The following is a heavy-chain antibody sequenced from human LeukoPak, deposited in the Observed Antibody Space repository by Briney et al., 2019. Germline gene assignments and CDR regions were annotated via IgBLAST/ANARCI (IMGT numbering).Heavy chain of an antibody. V-gene: IGHV3-11*06. CDR3: AKDDFWSGPYYYYYMDV. D-gene: IGHD3-3*01. CDR2: ISAGSSSI. J-gene: IGHJ6*03. CDR1: GFTFSDYF. Sequence: GGSLRLSCVASGFTFSDYFMSWIRQAPGKGLEWVSYISAGSSSIEYADSVKGRFTISRDNSKNTLYLQMNSLRAEDTAVYYCAKDDFWSGPYYYYYMDVWGKGTTVTVSS.